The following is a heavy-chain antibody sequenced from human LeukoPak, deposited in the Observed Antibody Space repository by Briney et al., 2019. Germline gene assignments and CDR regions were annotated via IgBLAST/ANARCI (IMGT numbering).Heavy chain of an antibody. J-gene: IGHJ4*02. CDR3: ASIGGGATPTFDY. CDR2: LIPIFGTA. CDR1: GGTFSSYA. D-gene: IGHD1-26*01. Sequence: ASVKVSCKASGGTFSSYAISWVRQAPGQGLEWMGGLIPIFGTANYAQKFQGRVTITTDESTSTAYMELSSLRSEDTAVYYCASIGGGATPTFDYWGQGTLVTVSS. V-gene: IGHV1-69*05.